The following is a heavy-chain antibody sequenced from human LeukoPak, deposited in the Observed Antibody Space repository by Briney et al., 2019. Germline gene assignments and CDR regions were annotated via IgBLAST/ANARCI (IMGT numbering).Heavy chain of an antibody. Sequence: SGKVSCKASGGTFSSYTISWVRQAPGQGLEWMGRIIPILGIANYAQKFQGRVTITADKSTSTAYMELSSLSSEDKAVYYCARDLEVSNWDIVVVPAAINYYYYGMDVWGQGPTATVSS. CDR1: GGTFSSYT. CDR2: IIPILGIA. V-gene: IGHV1-69*04. CDR3: ARDLEVSNWDIVVVPAAINYYYYGMDV. J-gene: IGHJ6*02. D-gene: IGHD2-2*01.